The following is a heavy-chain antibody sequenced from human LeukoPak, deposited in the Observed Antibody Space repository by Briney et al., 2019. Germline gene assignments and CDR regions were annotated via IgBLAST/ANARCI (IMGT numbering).Heavy chain of an antibody. CDR1: GFTFSDYY. CDR2: ISSSGSTI. D-gene: IGHD7-27*01. V-gene: IGHV3-11*01. J-gene: IGHJ3*02. Sequence: PGGSLRLSCAASGFTFSDYYMSWIRQAPGKGLEWVSYISSSGSTIYYADSVKGRFTISRDNSENTLYLQMNSLRAEDTAVYYCANLGMYAFDMWGQGTMVTVSS. CDR3: ANLGMYAFDM.